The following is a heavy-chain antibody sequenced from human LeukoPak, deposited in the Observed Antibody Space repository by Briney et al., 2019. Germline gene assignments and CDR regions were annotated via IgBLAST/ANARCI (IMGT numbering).Heavy chain of an antibody. CDR3: AKDIRIAVAGPMAADY. CDR1: GFTFDDYA. J-gene: IGHJ4*02. D-gene: IGHD6-19*01. V-gene: IGHV3-9*01. Sequence: GGSLRLSCAASGFTFDDYAMRWVRQAPGKGLEWVSGISWNSGSIGYADSVKSRFTISRDNAKISLYLQMNSLRAEDTALYYCAKDIRIAVAGPMAADYWGQGTLVTASS. CDR2: ISWNSGSI.